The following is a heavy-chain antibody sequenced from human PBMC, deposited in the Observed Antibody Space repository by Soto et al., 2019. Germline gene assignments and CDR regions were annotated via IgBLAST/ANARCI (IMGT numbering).Heavy chain of an antibody. CDR2: IIPIYGTA. D-gene: IGHD2-21*02. CDR3: SRDRAYCGVDWYWTIDF. V-gene: IGHV1-69*01. J-gene: IGHJ4*02. Sequence: QVQLVQSGAEVKKPGSSVKVSCKASGGTFSSYAIRWVRQAPGQGLEWMGGIIPIYGTANYAQKYQGIVTITAQDSTSTAYMELSSLRSEDTAVYYCSRDRAYCGVDWYWTIDFWGQGTLVNVSS. CDR1: GGTFSSYA.